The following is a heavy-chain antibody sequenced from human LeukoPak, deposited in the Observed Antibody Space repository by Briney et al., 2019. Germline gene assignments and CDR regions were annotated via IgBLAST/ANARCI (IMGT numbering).Heavy chain of an antibody. CDR1: GYTFTGYY. Sequence: ASVKVSCKASGYTFTGYYMHWVRQAPGQGLEWMGWINPNSGDTNYAQKFQGRVTITRDTSISTAYMELSRLRSDDTAVYYCARDIVMVTYWFDPWGQGTLVTVSS. D-gene: IGHD5-18*01. CDR2: INPNSGDT. V-gene: IGHV1-2*02. CDR3: ARDIVMVTYWFDP. J-gene: IGHJ5*02.